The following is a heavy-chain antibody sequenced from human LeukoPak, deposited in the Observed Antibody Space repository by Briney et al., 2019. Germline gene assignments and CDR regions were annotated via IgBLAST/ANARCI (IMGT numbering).Heavy chain of an antibody. J-gene: IGHJ1*01. CDR2: IYYSGTT. CDR1: GASVSGSAYY. CDR3: ARDYTLTLGTTTYFQH. Sequence: SETLSLTCTVSGASVSGSAYYWGWIRQPPGKGLEWIGYIYYSGTTNYNPSLKSRVSMSVDTSKNQFSLKLSSVTAADTAVYYCARDYTLTLGTTTYFQHWGQGTLVTVSS. D-gene: IGHD1-7*01. V-gene: IGHV4-61*08.